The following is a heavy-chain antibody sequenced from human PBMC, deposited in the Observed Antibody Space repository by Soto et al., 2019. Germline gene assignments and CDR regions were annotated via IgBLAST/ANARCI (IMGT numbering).Heavy chain of an antibody. D-gene: IGHD6-19*01. V-gene: IGHV1-2*02. J-gene: IGHJ4*02. CDR1: GYTFTGYY. Sequence: ASVKVSCKASGYTFTGYYMHWVRQAPGQGLEWMGWINPNSGGTNYAQKFQGRVTMTRDTSISTAYMELSRLRSDDTAVYYCARVGGSGWYYFDYWGQGTLVTVYS. CDR2: INPNSGGT. CDR3: ARVGGSGWYYFDY.